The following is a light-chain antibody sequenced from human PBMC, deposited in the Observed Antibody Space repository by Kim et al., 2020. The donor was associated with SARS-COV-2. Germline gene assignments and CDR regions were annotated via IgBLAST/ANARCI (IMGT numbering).Light chain of an antibody. J-gene: IGLJ1*01. CDR2: QDS. V-gene: IGLV3-1*01. CDR1: KLGDKY. Sequence: SVSAGQAASITCSGDKLGDKYACWYQQKPGQSPVLVIYQDSKRPSGIPERFSGSNSGNTATLTISGTQAMDEADYYCQAWDSTSYVFGTGTKVTVL. CDR3: QAWDSTSYV.